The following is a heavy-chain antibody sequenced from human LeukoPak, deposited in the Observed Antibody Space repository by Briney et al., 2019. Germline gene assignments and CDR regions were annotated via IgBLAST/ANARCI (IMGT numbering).Heavy chain of an antibody. CDR3: ARDHNWNSHYFDY. CDR1: GGSISSGDYY. Sequence: PSETLSLTCTVSGGSISSGDYYWSWIRQPPGKGLEWIGYIYYSGSTNYNPSLKSRVTISVDTSKNQFSLKLSSVTAADTAVYYCARDHNWNSHYFDYWGQGTLVTVSS. CDR2: IYYSGST. D-gene: IGHD1-7*01. J-gene: IGHJ4*02. V-gene: IGHV4-61*08.